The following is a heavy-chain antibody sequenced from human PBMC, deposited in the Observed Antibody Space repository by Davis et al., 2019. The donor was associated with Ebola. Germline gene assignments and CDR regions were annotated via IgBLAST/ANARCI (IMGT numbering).Heavy chain of an antibody. J-gene: IGHJ4*02. CDR3: ARAPMRYYYDSSGYYAKYYFDY. Sequence: SETLSLTCAVYGGSFSGYYWSWIRQPPGKGLEWIGEINHSGSTNYNPSLKSRVTISVDTSKNQFSLKLSSVTAADTAVYYCARAPMRYYYDSSGYYAKYYFDYWGQGTLVTVSS. CDR2: INHSGST. V-gene: IGHV4-34*01. D-gene: IGHD3-22*01. CDR1: GGSFSGYY.